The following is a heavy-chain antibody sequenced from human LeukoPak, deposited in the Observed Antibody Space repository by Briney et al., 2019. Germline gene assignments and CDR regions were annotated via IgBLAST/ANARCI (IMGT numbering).Heavy chain of an antibody. CDR1: QFTFSSHA. CDR3: ARGGTYYYQYYYMDV. Sequence: GGSLRLSCAASQFTFSSHAMNWVRQAPGKGLDWVSVMSFDGSHIYYAHSVKGRFTISSDNSNNTLFLQMNSINADDTAVYYCARGGTYYYQYYYMDVWGKGTTVTVSS. D-gene: IGHD3-16*01. CDR2: MSFDGSHI. J-gene: IGHJ6*03. V-gene: IGHV3-30*01.